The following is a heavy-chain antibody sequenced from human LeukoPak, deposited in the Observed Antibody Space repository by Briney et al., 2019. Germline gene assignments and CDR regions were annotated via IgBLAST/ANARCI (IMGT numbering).Heavy chain of an antibody. J-gene: IGHJ3*02. CDR2: TYPGDSDT. Sequence: GAPLQISCKGSGSSFTSYWIGWVRELPGKGLEWMGITYPGDSDTRYSPSYQGQVTISADKSISTAYLQWHSLKASDTAMYYCARHSPLRYFDWSVIAAFDIWGQGTMVTVSS. D-gene: IGHD3-9*01. CDR3: ARHSPLRYFDWSVIAAFDI. V-gene: IGHV5-51*01. CDR1: GSSFTSYW.